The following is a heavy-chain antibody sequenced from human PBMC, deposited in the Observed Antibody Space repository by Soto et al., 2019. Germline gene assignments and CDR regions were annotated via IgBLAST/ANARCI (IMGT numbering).Heavy chain of an antibody. J-gene: IGHJ4*02. CDR2: IKQDGSEK. V-gene: IGHV3-7*01. CDR3: ARAATFVVVVAATPIYSDY. CDR1: GFTFSSYW. D-gene: IGHD2-15*01. Sequence: PGGSLRLSCAASGFTFSSYWMSWVRQAPGKGLEWVANIKQDGSEKYYVDSVKGRFTISRDNAKNSLYLQMNSLRAEDTAVYYCARAATFVVVVAATPIYSDYWGQGTLVTVSS.